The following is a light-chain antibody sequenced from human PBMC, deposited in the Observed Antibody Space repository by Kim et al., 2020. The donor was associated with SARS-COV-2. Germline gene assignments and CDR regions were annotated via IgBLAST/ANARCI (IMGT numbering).Light chain of an antibody. V-gene: IGLV2-11*01. J-gene: IGLJ3*02. CDR1: SSDIGSYNY. CDR3: CSFAGSRV. CDR2: DVP. Sequence: SPGQSVTISCSGTSSDIGSYNYVSQYQPHPGQAPKLLIYDVPARPSAVPDPFSGSKSGNTASLTISGLQAEDESDYYCCSFAGSRVFGGGTQLTVL.